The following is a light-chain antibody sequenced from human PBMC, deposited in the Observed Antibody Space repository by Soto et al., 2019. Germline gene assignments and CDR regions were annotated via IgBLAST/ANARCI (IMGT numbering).Light chain of an antibody. CDR3: CSYAGSRTLV. Sequence: QSVLTQPASVSGSPGQSMTISCTGTSNDVGSYNLVSWYQKYPGKAPKLMIYEGTKRPSGVSNRFSGSKSGNTASLTISGLQAEDEADYYCCSYAGSRTLVFGGGTKLTVL. CDR1: SNDVGSYNL. V-gene: IGLV2-23*01. CDR2: EGT. J-gene: IGLJ2*01.